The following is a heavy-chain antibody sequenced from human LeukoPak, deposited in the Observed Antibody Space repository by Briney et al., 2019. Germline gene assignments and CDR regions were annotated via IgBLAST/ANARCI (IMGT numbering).Heavy chain of an antibody. CDR2: INSDGINS. J-gene: IGHJ5*02. CDR3: AVYLCEYYGSSDSWFDP. D-gene: IGHD3-10*01. Sequence: PGGSLRLSCAASGFTFSNYYMHWVRQAPGKGLVWVSRINSDGINSSYEDSVNGRFTISRDNTKNTLNLKMNSLGADDTEEYYCAVYLCEYYGSSDSWFDPWGQGTLVTVSS. CDR1: GFTFSNYY. V-gene: IGHV3-74*01.